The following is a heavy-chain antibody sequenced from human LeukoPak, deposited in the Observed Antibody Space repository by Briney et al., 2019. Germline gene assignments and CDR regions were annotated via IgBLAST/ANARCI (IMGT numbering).Heavy chain of an antibody. J-gene: IGHJ4*02. D-gene: IGHD3-9*01. CDR2: ISSSSSTI. CDR3: ARGRVYDILSRFDY. Sequence: GGSLRPSCAASGFTFSSYSMNWVRQAPGKGLEWVSYISSSSSTIYYADSVKGRFTISRDNAKNSLYLQMNSLRAEDTAVYYCARGRVYDILSRFDYWGQGTLVTVSS. V-gene: IGHV3-48*01. CDR1: GFTFSSYS.